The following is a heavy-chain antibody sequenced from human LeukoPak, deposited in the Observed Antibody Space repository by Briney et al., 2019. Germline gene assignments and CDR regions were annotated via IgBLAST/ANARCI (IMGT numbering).Heavy chain of an antibody. D-gene: IGHD2-15*01. V-gene: IGHV5-51*01. CDR2: IYPGDSDT. J-gene: IGHJ4*02. CDR1: GYSFTSYW. Sequence: PGESLKISCKGSGYSFTSYWIGWVRQMPGKGLEWMGIIYPGDSDTRYSPSFQGQVTISADKSISTAYLQWSSLKASDTAMYYCATSLGYCSGGSCEFDYWGQGTLVTVSS. CDR3: ATSLGYCSGGSCEFDY.